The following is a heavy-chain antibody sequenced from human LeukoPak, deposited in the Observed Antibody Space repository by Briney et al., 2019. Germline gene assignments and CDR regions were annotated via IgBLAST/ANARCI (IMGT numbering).Heavy chain of an antibody. Sequence: GGSLRLSCAASGFTFSSYWMSWVRQAPGKGLEWVATIKQDGSEKFYVDSVKGRFTISRDNAKNSLFLQMNSLRAEDTAVYYCAKGFSSSSSPGYWGQGTLVTVSS. CDR2: IKQDGSEK. J-gene: IGHJ4*02. D-gene: IGHD6-6*01. CDR3: AKGFSSSSSPGY. V-gene: IGHV3-7*03. CDR1: GFTFSSYW.